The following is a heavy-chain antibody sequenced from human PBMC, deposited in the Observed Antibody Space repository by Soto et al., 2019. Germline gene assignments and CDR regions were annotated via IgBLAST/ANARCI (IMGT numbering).Heavy chain of an antibody. CDR3: ARDRLMATAGTARHYFGLDV. V-gene: IGHV4-31*02. D-gene: IGHD5-18*01. Sequence: TSETLSLTXTVSGGSIRTGGYYWSWVRQNPRKGLEWIGNIYYSGNTYYNPSPKSRLTISVDTSKNQFSLNLSSVTAADTAVYYCARDRLMATAGTARHYFGLDVWGQGTTVTVSS. CDR2: IYYSGNT. CDR1: GGSIRTGGYY. J-gene: IGHJ6*02.